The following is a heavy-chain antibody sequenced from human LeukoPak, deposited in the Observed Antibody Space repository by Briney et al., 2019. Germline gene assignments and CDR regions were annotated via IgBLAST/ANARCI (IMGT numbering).Heavy chain of an antibody. CDR2: INPDGSEK. Sequence: GGSLRFSCAASGFTFSSSSMKWVRQAPGKGPEWVANINPDGSEKYYVDSVKGRFTISRDHAKNSLYLQMNSLRAEDTAVYYCTRASRMEAGDFWGQGTLVTVSS. J-gene: IGHJ4*02. D-gene: IGHD3-3*01. V-gene: IGHV3-7*05. CDR3: TRASRMEAGDF. CDR1: GFTFSSSS.